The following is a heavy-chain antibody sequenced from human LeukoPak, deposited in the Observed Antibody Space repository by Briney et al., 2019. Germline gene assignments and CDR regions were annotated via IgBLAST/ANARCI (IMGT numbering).Heavy chain of an antibody. CDR1: GFTFSSYS. CDR2: ISSSSSYK. D-gene: IGHD3-9*01. V-gene: IGHV3-21*01. CDR3: AREPWDILTGYYVTDY. Sequence: GRSLRLSCAASGFTFSSYSMTGVRQAPAKGREWVSSISSSSSYKYYADSVMGRFTISRDNAKNSLYLQMNSLRAEDTAVYYCAREPWDILTGYYVTDYWGQGTLVTVSS. J-gene: IGHJ4*02.